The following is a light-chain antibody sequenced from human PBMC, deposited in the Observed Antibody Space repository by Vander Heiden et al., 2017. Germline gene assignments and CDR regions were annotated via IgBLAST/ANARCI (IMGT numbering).Light chain of an antibody. Sequence: DIQMPQSPSSLSASVGDRVTITCRGSQSFSKYLNWYQQKPGKGPKLLIYGTSNLQSGVPSRFSGSASGTDFTLTISSLQPEDFATYYCQQSYSIPLTFGGGTKVEVK. V-gene: IGKV1-39*01. CDR2: GTS. J-gene: IGKJ4*01. CDR1: QSFSKY. CDR3: QQSYSIPLT.